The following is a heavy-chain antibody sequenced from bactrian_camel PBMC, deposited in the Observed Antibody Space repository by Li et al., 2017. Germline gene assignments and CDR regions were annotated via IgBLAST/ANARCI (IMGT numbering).Heavy chain of an antibody. J-gene: IGHJ4*01. CDR1: GSTAGSFC. D-gene: IGHD8*01. Sequence: HVQLVESGGGSVQVGGSPRLSCSMSGSTAGSFCMGWFRQAPGKEREGVAVIGPSGTTEYADSVKGRFTISEGVAETTLYLQMNDLKPEDSGVHYCANLYFRSLETRHVRIWGQGTQVTVS. CDR2: IGPSGTT. V-gene: IGHV3S55*01. CDR3: ANLYFRSLETRHVRI.